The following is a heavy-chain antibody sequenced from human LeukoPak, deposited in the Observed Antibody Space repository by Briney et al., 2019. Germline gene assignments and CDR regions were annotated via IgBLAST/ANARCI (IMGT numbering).Heavy chain of an antibody. J-gene: IGHJ4*02. CDR1: GGSFSGYY. Sequence: SETLSLTCAVYGGSFSGYYWSWIRQPPGKGLEWIGEINHSGSTNYNPSLKSRVTISEDTSKNQFSLKLSSVTAADTAVYYCARRKNGGFGDLERYFDYWGQGTLVTVSS. V-gene: IGHV4-34*01. D-gene: IGHD3-10*01. CDR3: ARRKNGGFGDLERYFDY. CDR2: INHSGST.